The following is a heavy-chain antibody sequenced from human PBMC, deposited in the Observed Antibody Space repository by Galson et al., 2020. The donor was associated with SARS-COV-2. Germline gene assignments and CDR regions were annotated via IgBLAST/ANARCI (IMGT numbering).Heavy chain of an antibody. V-gene: IGHV3-74*01. CDR2: INSYGNST. D-gene: IGHD3-22*01. Sequence: GESLKISCAASGFPFSDYWMHWVRQAPGKGLVWVSRINSYGNSTNYADSVMGRFTVPRDNAKNVLYLQMNSLRAEDTAVYYCTRHSSGDYWGQGTLVTVSP. CDR3: TRHSSGDY. J-gene: IGHJ4*02. CDR1: GFPFSDYW.